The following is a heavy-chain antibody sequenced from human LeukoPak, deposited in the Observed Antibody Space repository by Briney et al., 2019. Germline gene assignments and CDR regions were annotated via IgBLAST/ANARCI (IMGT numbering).Heavy chain of an antibody. V-gene: IGHV3-74*01. CDR3: AKTPEYSSSWYAEYFQH. CDR1: GFTFSSYW. D-gene: IGHD6-13*01. J-gene: IGHJ1*01. CDR2: INIDGSST. Sequence: GGSLRLSCAASGFTFSSYWMHWVRQAPGKGLVWVSRINIDGSSTSYADSVKGRFTISRDNSKNTLYLQMNSLRAEDTAVYYCAKTPEYSSSWYAEYFQHWGQGTLVTVSS.